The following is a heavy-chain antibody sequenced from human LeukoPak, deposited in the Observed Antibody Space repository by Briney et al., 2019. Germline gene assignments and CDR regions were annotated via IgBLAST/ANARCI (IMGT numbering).Heavy chain of an antibody. D-gene: IGHD3-9*01. J-gene: IGHJ4*02. V-gene: IGHV1-18*01. CDR1: GYTFTSYG. CDR3: AKCDHDLLTGYWSGPAPGLPSDY. Sequence: ASVKVSCKASGYTFTSYGISWVRQAPGQGLEWMGWISAYDGNTNYAQKLQGRVTMTTDTSTSTAYMELRSLRSDDTAVYYCAKCDHDLLTGYWSGPAPGLPSDYWGQGTLVTVSS. CDR2: ISAYDGNT.